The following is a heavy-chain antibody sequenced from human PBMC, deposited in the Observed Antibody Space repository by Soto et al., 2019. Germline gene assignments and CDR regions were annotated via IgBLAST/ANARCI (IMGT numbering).Heavy chain of an antibody. CDR1: GYTFTSYD. Sequence: QVQLVQSGAEVKKPGASVKVSCKASGYTFTSYDINWVRQATGQELEWKGWMNTNSGNTGYAQKFQGRVTMTRTTSISTAYRELISLRSEDTAVYYCARGYYDFWSGYYHNFDYWGQGTLFTVSS. CDR2: MNTNSGNT. CDR3: ARGYYDFWSGYYHNFDY. V-gene: IGHV1-8*01. J-gene: IGHJ4*02. D-gene: IGHD3-3*01.